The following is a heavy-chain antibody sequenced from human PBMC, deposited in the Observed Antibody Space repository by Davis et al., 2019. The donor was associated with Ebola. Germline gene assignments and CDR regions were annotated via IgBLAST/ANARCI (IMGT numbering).Heavy chain of an antibody. CDR2: ISWNSGSS. Sequence: SLKISCAASGFTFDDYAMHWVRQAPGKGLEWVSGISWNSGSSGYGDSVKGRFTISRDNAKNSLYLQMNSLRAEDTALYYCTKAPFLEGAFDIWGQGTMVTVSS. CDR1: GFTFDDYA. J-gene: IGHJ3*02. CDR3: TKAPFLEGAFDI. V-gene: IGHV3-9*01.